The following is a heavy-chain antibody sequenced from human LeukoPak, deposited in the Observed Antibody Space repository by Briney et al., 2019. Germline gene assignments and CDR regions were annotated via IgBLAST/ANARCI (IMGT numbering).Heavy chain of an antibody. Sequence: GGSLRLSCAASGFTFSSYGMHWVRQAPGKGLEWVAFIRYDGSNKYYADSVKGRFTISRDNSKNTLYLQMNSLRAEDTAVYYCAKDSSDLIVATINDAFDIWGQGTMVTVSS. D-gene: IGHD5-12*01. CDR2: IRYDGSNK. CDR1: GFTFSSYG. J-gene: IGHJ3*02. CDR3: AKDSSDLIVATINDAFDI. V-gene: IGHV3-30*02.